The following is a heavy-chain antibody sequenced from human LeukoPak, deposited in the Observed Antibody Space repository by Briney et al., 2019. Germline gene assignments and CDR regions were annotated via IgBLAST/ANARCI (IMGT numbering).Heavy chain of an antibody. Sequence: GGSLRLSCAASGFTVSSNYMSWVRQAPGKGPEWVSVLYSDGTTYYADSVKGRFTISRGNSKNTLYLQMNNLRTEDTAVYYCARAAYDSNGFTANHDFWGQGTLVTVSS. J-gene: IGHJ4*02. D-gene: IGHD3-22*01. CDR2: LYSDGTT. V-gene: IGHV3-53*01. CDR3: ARAAYDSNGFTANHDF. CDR1: GFTVSSNY.